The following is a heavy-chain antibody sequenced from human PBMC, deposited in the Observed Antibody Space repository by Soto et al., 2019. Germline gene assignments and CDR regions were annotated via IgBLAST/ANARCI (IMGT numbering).Heavy chain of an antibody. CDR2: VSGSGGTT. D-gene: IGHD6-19*01. Sequence: VQLLDSGGGLVQPGGSLRLSCAASGFTFSSSAMSWVRQAPGKGLEWVSAVSGSGGTTYYADSVRGRFTISRDNSKNTLYLQMSSLRAEDTAIYFCARCTVDTIVTSGWCHYLDPWGQGTLVTVSS. V-gene: IGHV3-23*01. CDR1: GFTFSSSA. CDR3: ARCTVDTIVTSGWCHYLDP. J-gene: IGHJ5*02.